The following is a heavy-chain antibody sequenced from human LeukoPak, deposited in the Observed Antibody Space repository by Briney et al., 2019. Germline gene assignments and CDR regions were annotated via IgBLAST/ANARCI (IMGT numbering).Heavy chain of an antibody. CDR2: IYYSGST. D-gene: IGHD6-6*01. CDR1: GGSISSYY. J-gene: IGHJ4*02. V-gene: IGHV4-59*01. Sequence: SETLPLTCTVSGGSISSYYWSWIRQPPGKGLEWIGYIYYSGSTNYNPSLKSRVTISVDTSKNQFSLKLSSVTAADTAVYYCARLKLGMLDYWGQGTLVTVSS. CDR3: ARLKLGMLDY.